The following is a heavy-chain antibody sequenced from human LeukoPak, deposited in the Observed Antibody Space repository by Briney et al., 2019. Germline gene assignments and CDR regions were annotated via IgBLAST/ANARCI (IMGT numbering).Heavy chain of an antibody. V-gene: IGHV4-34*01. D-gene: IGHD5-12*01. CDR3: ARGRWLRLIDY. Sequence: NPSETLSLTCAVYGGSFSGYYWSWIRQPPGKGLEWIGETNHSGSTNYNPSLKSRVTISVDTSKNQFSLKLSSVTAADTAVYYCARGRWLRLIDYWGQGTLVTVSS. CDR2: TNHSGST. J-gene: IGHJ4*02. CDR1: GGSFSGYY.